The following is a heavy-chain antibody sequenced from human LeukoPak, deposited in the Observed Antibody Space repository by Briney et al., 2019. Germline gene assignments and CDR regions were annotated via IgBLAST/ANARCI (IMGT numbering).Heavy chain of an antibody. CDR3: ATGGYYYDSTN. V-gene: IGHV4-34*01. J-gene: IGHJ4*02. D-gene: IGHD3-22*01. CDR2: INHSGST. CDR1: GVSFSGYY. Sequence: PSETLSLTCAVYGVSFSGYYWSWIRQPPGKGLEWIGEINHSGSTNYNPSLKSRVTISVDASKNQFSLMLSSVTAADTAVYYCATGGYYYDSTNWGQGTLVTVSS.